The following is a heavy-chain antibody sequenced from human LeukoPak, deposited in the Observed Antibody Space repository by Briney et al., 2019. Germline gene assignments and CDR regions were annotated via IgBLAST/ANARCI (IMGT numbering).Heavy chain of an antibody. CDR2: IFSDDNT. J-gene: IGHJ4*02. D-gene: IGHD1-14*01. V-gene: IGHV3-66*02. CDR1: GFTVSGDY. Sequence: GGSLRLSCTASGFTVSGDYMTWVRQAPGEGLEWVSSIFSDDNTYYADSVKGRFTISRDNLKNTLYLQMNSLRDEDSAVYYCAAEGDLDHWGQGTLVTVSS. CDR3: AAEGDLDH.